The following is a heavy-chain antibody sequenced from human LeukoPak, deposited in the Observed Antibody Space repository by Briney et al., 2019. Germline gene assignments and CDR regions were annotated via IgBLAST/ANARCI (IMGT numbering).Heavy chain of an antibody. CDR3: AREWTATIGYYGMDV. D-gene: IGHD1-7*01. CDR1: GFTLTNHG. V-gene: IGHV3-23*01. CDR2: ISGSGGST. J-gene: IGHJ6*02. Sequence: GRSLRLSCAVSGFTLTNHGVSWVRQAPGKGLEWVSSISGSGGSTSYADSVKGRVTISRDNSKSTLFLQMNSLRVEDTAVYYCAREWTATIGYYGMDVWGQGTTVTVSS.